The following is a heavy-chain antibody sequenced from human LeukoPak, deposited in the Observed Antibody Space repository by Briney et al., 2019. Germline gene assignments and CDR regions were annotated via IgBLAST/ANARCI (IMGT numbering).Heavy chain of an antibody. D-gene: IGHD1-26*01. J-gene: IGHJ4*02. CDR3: ARRYSGSYGGLDY. Sequence: APVKVSCKASGYTFTSNYMHWVRQAPGQGLEWMGIINPSGDSTNYAQKFQGRVTMTRDASTSTVYMELSSLRSEDTAIYYCARRYSGSYGGLDYWGQGTLVTVSS. CDR1: GYTFTSNY. V-gene: IGHV1-46*01. CDR2: INPSGDST.